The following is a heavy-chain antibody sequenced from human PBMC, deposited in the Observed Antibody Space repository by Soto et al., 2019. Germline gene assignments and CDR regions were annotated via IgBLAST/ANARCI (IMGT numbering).Heavy chain of an antibody. D-gene: IGHD1-26*01. CDR3: AKDSMVGAQAYYYYGMDV. J-gene: IGHJ6*02. Sequence: GGSLRLSCAASGFTFTSYAMSWVRPASVKGLEWVSAISGSVGSTYYADSVKGRFTISSDNSKNTLYLQMNSLRAEDTAVYYCAKDSMVGAQAYYYYGMDVWGQGT. V-gene: IGHV3-23*01. CDR1: GFTFTSYA. CDR2: ISGSVGST.